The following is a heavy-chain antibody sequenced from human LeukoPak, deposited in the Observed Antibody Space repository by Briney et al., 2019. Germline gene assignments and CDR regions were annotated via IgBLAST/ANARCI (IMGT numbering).Heavy chain of an antibody. CDR2: IKQDGSEK. J-gene: IGHJ5*02. CDR1: GFTFSSYW. D-gene: IGHD6-19*01. CDR3: ARDTGGWSNWFDP. V-gene: IGHV3-7*01. Sequence: PGGSLRLSCAASGFTFSSYWMSRVRQAPGKGLEWVANIKQDGSEKYYVDSVKGRFTISRDNAKNSLYLQMNSLRAEDTAVYYCARDTGGWSNWFDPWGQGTLVTVSS.